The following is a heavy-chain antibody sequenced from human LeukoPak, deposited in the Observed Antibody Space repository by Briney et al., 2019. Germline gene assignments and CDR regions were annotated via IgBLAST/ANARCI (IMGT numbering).Heavy chain of an antibody. J-gene: IGHJ3*02. CDR1: GFTVSSEY. V-gene: IGHV3-66*01. CDR3: ARGGPEDAFDI. CDR2: MYSGGST. Sequence: GRSLRLSCVASGFTVSSEYMSWVRQAPGKGLEWVSVMYSGGSTYYADSVKDRFIISRDSSRNTLYLQMNSLRAEDTAVYYCARGGPEDAFDIWGQGTLVTVSS. D-gene: IGHD1-14*01.